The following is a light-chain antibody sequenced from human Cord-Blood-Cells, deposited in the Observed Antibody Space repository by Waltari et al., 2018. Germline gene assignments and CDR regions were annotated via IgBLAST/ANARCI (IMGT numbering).Light chain of an antibody. J-gene: IGKJ1*01. Sequence: EIVMTQSQATLSVSTGERATLSCRASQSVSSNLAWYQQKPGQAPRLLIYGASTRATGIPARFSGSGSGTEFTLTISSLQSEDFAVYYCQQYNNWPPMFGQGTKVEIK. V-gene: IGKV3-15*01. CDR1: QSVSSN. CDR2: GAS. CDR3: QQYNNWPPM.